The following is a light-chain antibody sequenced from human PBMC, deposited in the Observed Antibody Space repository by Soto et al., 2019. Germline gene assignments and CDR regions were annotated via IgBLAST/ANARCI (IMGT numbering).Light chain of an antibody. CDR1: QTISGW. V-gene: IGKV1-5*01. CDR2: EAS. J-gene: IGKJ1*01. CDR3: LQYNGYYRT. Sequence: DIQMTQSPSTLSASVGDTVAIACRSSQTISGWLAWYQQRPGKAPKLLIFEASRLESGVSSRFSGSGSGTTLTLTISSLQSDDFATYYCLQYNGYYRTFGQGTKVDIK.